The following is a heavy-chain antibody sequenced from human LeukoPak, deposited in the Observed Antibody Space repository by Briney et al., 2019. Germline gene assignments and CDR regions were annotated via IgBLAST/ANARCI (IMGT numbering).Heavy chain of an antibody. V-gene: IGHV1-18*01. J-gene: IGHJ4*02. CDR1: GYTFTSYG. CDR2: ISAYNGNT. D-gene: IGHD2-8*01. Sequence: ASVKVSCKASGYTFTSYGISWARQAPGQGLEWMGWISAYNGNTNYAQKLQGRVTMTTDTSTSTAYMELRSLRSDDTAVYCCARDISMGVKDAWGQGTLVTVSS. CDR3: ARDISMGVKDA.